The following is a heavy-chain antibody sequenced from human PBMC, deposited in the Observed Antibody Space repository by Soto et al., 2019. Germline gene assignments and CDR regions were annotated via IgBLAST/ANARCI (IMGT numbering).Heavy chain of an antibody. D-gene: IGHD2-2*02. J-gene: IGHJ6*02. Sequence: GGSLRLSCAASGFTFSSYAMSWVRQAPGKGLEWVSAISGSGGSTYYADSVKGRFTISRDNSKNTLYLQMNSLRAEDTAVYYCAKDRTARYCSSTSCYTGIGGMDVWGQGTTVTVS. CDR3: AKDRTARYCSSTSCYTGIGGMDV. CDR2: ISGSGGST. V-gene: IGHV3-23*01. CDR1: GFTFSSYA.